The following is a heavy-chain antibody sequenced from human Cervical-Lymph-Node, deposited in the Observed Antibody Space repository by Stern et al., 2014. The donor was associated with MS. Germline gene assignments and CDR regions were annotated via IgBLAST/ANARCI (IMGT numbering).Heavy chain of an antibody. CDR1: GFTFSSHG. Sequence: EVQLVESGGNLVQPGGSLRRSCADSGFTFSSHGMSWVRQATGKGLEWISPISTSGDGTYYGDSVTGRFTISRDNSKNTVFLQMNSLRVEDTALYYCAKASRPSMFDYWAQGTLVTFSS. CDR3: AKASRPSMFDY. V-gene: IGHV3-23*04. CDR2: ISTSGDGT. D-gene: IGHD2/OR15-2a*01. J-gene: IGHJ4*02.